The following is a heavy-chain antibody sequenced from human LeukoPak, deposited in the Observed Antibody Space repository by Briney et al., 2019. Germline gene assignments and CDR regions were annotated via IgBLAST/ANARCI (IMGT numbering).Heavy chain of an antibody. D-gene: IGHD4-17*01. CDR1: GFTFSSYA. CDR3: AKDKYSGVTTYYFDY. J-gene: IGHJ4*02. Sequence: GGSLRLSCAASGFTFSSYAMSWVRQAPGKGLGWVAVISYDGSNKYYADSVKGRFTISRDNSKNTLYLQMNSLRAEDTAVYYCAKDKYSGVTTYYFDYWGQGTLVTVSS. CDR2: ISYDGSNK. V-gene: IGHV3-30*18.